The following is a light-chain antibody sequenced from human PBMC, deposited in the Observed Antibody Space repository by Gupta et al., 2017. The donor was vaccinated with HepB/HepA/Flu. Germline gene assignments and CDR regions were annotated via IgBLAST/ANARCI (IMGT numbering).Light chain of an antibody. CDR3: NSYTSSSTLPWV. J-gene: IGLJ3*02. Sequence: QSALTQPASVSGPPGQSIPNSCTGTSSDVGAYNYVSWYQQHPGKAPKLMIYDVSNRLPGVSNRFSGSKAGNTASLTISGLQAEDEADYYCNSYTSSSTLPWVFGGWTKLTVL. CDR1: SSDVGAYNY. V-gene: IGLV2-14*03. CDR2: DVS.